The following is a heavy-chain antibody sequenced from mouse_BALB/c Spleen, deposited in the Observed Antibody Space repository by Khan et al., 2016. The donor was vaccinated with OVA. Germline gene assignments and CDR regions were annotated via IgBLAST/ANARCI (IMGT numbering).Heavy chain of an antibody. CDR1: GYTFTTYT. V-gene: IGHV1-4*01. CDR2: IIPSTDYT. J-gene: IGHJ3*01. Sequence: QVQLQQSGAELARPGASVKMSCKASGYTFTTYTIHWVKQRPGQGLEWIGYIIPSTDYTSYNQKFKDKATLTADKSSSTAYLQLSSLTSDDSAVYYGAKEGAYYRSDGWFAYWGQGTLGTVSA. D-gene: IGHD2-14*01. CDR3: AKEGAYYRSDGWFAY.